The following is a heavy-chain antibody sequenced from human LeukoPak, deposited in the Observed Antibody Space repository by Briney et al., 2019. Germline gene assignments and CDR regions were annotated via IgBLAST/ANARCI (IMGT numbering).Heavy chain of an antibody. Sequence: PSETLSLTCTVSGGSISSSSYYWGWIRQPPGGGLEWIATINYSGTTHYNPSLKSRVAISADTSNNQFSLKVNSVTAADTAVYYCAKGRWISGSYYNFDYWGQGTLVSVSS. J-gene: IGHJ4*02. D-gene: IGHD1-26*01. CDR3: AKGRWISGSYYNFDY. CDR1: GGSISSSSYY. V-gene: IGHV4-39*07. CDR2: INYSGTT.